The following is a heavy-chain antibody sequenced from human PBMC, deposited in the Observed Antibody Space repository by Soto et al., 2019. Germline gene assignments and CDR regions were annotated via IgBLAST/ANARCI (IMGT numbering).Heavy chain of an antibody. J-gene: IGHJ3*02. D-gene: IGHD3-10*01. CDR1: GFIVSDKY. CDR3: ARDGFGRYDGSGSEAFDI. V-gene: IGHV3-53*01. Sequence: EVQLVESGGGLIQPGGSLRLSCAASGFIVSDKYMNWVRQSPGKGLEWVSVIYTGGRTYYADSVKGRFTVSRDNFKNTLYLQMNNLRAEDTALYYCARDGFGRYDGSGSEAFDIWGQGTMVTVSS. CDR2: IYTGGRT.